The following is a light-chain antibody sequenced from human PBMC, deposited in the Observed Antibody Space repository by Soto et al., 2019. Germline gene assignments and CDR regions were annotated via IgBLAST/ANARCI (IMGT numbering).Light chain of an antibody. V-gene: IGLV1-40*01. CDR2: GNS. Sequence: QAVVTQPPSVSGAPGQRVTISCTGSSSNIGAGYDVHWYHQLPGTAPKLLIYGNSNRPSGVPDRFSGSKSGTSVSLAITGLQAEDEADYYCQSYDNSLSAWVFGGGTKVTVL. CDR3: QSYDNSLSAWV. CDR1: SSNIGAGYD. J-gene: IGLJ3*02.